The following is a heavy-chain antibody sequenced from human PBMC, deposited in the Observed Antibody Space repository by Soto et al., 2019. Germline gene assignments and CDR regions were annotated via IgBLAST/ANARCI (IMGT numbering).Heavy chain of an antibody. CDR2: IYPCDSDT. D-gene: IGHD1-1*01. Sequence: PGESLKISCKGSGYIFTSYWIGWVRQMPGKGLEWMGIIYPCDSDTRYSPSFQGQVTISADKSISTAYLQWSRLKASDTDMYYCARIRDWNYSYYGLDVWGQGPRVTVSS. CDR1: GYIFTSYW. CDR3: ARIRDWNYSYYGLDV. J-gene: IGHJ6*02. V-gene: IGHV5-51*01.